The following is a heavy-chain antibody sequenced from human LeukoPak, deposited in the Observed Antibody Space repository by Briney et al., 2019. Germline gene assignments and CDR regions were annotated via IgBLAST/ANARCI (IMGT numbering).Heavy chain of an antibody. J-gene: IGHJ4*02. Sequence: GASVKVSCKASGYTFTSYYIHWVRQAPGHGLEWMGVNTNYAQKFQGRVTMTRDTSTRTVYREMSSLRSEDAALYYCARGSDYGDLDHWGQGTLVTVSS. D-gene: IGHD4-17*01. V-gene: IGHV1-46*01. CDR2: NT. CDR3: ARGSDYGDLDH. CDR1: GYTFTSYY.